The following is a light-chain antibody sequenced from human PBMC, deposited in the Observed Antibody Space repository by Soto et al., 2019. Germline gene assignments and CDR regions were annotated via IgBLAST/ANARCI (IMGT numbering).Light chain of an antibody. Sequence: DTQMSQSPSTLSASVGARVTITCRASQSIVSWLAWYQQKPGKAPKLLIYKASNLEDGVPTRFSGSGSGTEFTLTISSLQPDDFATYYCQQYDSYSWTFGQGTKVDIK. V-gene: IGKV1-5*03. CDR3: QQYDSYSWT. CDR1: QSIVSW. CDR2: KAS. J-gene: IGKJ1*01.